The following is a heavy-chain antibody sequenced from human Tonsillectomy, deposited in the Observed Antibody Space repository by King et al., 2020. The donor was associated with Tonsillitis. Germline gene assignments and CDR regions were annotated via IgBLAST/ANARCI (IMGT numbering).Heavy chain of an antibody. CDR1: GYTFTGYY. J-gene: IGHJ3*02. D-gene: IGHD1-20*01. CDR3: AGGGGITGTYDAFDI. V-gene: IGHV1-2*02. CDR2: INPKSGGT. Sequence: HVQLVESGAEVKKPGASVKVSCTASGYTFTGYYMHWVRQAPGQGLEWMGSINPKSGGTNYAQKFQGRVTVTSDTSITTAYMELSSLRSDDTAVYYCAGGGGITGTYDAFDIWGQGTLVTVSS.